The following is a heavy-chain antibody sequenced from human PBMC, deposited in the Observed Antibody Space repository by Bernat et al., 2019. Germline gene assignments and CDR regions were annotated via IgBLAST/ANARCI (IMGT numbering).Heavy chain of an antibody. J-gene: IGHJ3*02. Sequence: EVQLLESGGVLLQPGGSLRLSCAASGFTFSSYDMHWVRQATGKGLEWVSAIGTAGDTYYPGSVKGRFTISRENAKNSLYLQMNSLRAGDTAVYYCARGWGSSGYDDAFDIWGQGTMVTVSS. V-gene: IGHV3-13*01. CDR1: GFTFSSYD. D-gene: IGHD3-22*01. CDR2: IGTAGDT. CDR3: ARGWGSSGYDDAFDI.